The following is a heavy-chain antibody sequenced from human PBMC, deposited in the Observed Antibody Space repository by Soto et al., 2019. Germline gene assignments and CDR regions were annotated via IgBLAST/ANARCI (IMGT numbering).Heavy chain of an antibody. Sequence: GGSLRLSCAASGFTFSSYAMHWVRQAPGKGLGWVAVISYDGSNKYYADSVKGRFTISRDNSKNTLYLQMNSLRAEDTAVYYCARTKPNYCSSTSCGMDVWGQGTTVTVSS. J-gene: IGHJ6*02. CDR1: GFTFSSYA. D-gene: IGHD2-2*01. CDR3: ARTKPNYCSSTSCGMDV. V-gene: IGHV3-30-3*01. CDR2: ISYDGSNK.